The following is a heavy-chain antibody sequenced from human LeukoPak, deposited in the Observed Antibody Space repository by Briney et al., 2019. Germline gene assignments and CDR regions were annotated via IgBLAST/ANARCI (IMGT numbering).Heavy chain of an antibody. J-gene: IGHJ4*02. CDR2: ITGSGANA. V-gene: IGHV3-23*01. CDR1: GFTFSSHG. CDR3: AKDRLEFYGSARYYFDS. D-gene: IGHD3-10*01. Sequence: GETLRLSCAASGFTFSSHGMNWVRQAPGKGLEWVSGITGSGANAYYADSVKGRFTISRDSSKDTLYLQMNSLRTEDTAVYFCAKDRLEFYGSARYYFDSWGQGSLVTVSS.